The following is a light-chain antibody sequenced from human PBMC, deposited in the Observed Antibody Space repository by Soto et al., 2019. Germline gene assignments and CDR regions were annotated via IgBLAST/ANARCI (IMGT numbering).Light chain of an antibody. CDR3: QQRSNWPLT. CDR1: QSVSSY. CDR2: DAS. Sequence: EIVLTQSPATLSLSPGERATLSSRASQSVSSYLAWYQQKPGQAPRLLIYDASNRATGIPARFSGSGSGTDFTLTISRLEPEDFAVYYCQQRSNWPLTFGGGTKVEIK. V-gene: IGKV3-11*01. J-gene: IGKJ4*01.